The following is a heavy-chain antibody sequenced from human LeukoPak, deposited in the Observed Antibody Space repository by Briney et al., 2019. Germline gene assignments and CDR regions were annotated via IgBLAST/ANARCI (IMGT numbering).Heavy chain of an antibody. Sequence: SQTLSLTCAISGDSVSSNSAAWNWIRQSPSRGLEWLGRTYYRSKWYNDYAVSVKSRITINPDTSKNQFSLQLNPVTPEDTAVYYCARGGCSSTSCYITYYYYGMDVWGQGTTVTVSS. V-gene: IGHV6-1*01. D-gene: IGHD2-2*02. CDR3: ARGGCSSTSCYITYYYYGMDV. J-gene: IGHJ6*02. CDR1: GDSVSSNSAA. CDR2: TYYRSKWYN.